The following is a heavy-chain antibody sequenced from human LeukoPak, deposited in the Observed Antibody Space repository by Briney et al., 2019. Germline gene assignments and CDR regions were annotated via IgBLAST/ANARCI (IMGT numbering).Heavy chain of an antibody. J-gene: IGHJ4*02. V-gene: IGHV4-59*01. CDR1: GGSISRYY. CDR3: ARVVATTHFDY. Sequence: SETLSLTCAVSGGSISRYYWSWIRQPPGKGLEWIGYIYYSGSTNYNPSLKSRVTISVDTSKNQFSLKLSSVTAADTAVYYCARVVATTHFDYWGQGTLVTVSS. D-gene: IGHD5-12*01. CDR2: IYYSGST.